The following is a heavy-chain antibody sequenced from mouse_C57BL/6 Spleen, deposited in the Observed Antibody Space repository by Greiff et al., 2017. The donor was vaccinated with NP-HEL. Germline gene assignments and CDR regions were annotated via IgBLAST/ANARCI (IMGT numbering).Heavy chain of an antibody. CDR2: IYPGDGDT. V-gene: IGHV1-80*01. D-gene: IGHD2-2*01. J-gene: IGHJ2*01. Sequence: VQLVESGAELVKPGASVKISCKASGYAFSSYWMNWVKQRPGKGLEWIGQIYPGDGDTNYNGKFKGKATLTADKSSSTAYMQLSRLTSEDSAVYCCATYGCDGYFDYWGQGTTLTVSS. CDR3: ATYGCDGYFDY. CDR1: GYAFSSYW.